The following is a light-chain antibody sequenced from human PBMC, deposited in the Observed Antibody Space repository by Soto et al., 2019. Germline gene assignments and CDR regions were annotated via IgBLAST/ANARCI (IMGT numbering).Light chain of an antibody. Sequence: DIQMTQSPSTLSASVGDRVTITCRASQSISSWLAWYQQKPGKAPKLLIYKASSLESGVPSSFSGSGSGTEFTPTISSLQPDDFATYYCQQYNSFPYTFGQGTKLEIK. CDR1: QSISSW. CDR2: KAS. J-gene: IGKJ2*01. V-gene: IGKV1-5*03. CDR3: QQYNSFPYT.